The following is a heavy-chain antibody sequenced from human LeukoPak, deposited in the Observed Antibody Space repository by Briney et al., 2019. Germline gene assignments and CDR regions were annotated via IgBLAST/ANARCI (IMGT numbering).Heavy chain of an antibody. CDR1: GYTFTSYG. CDR2: ISAYNGNT. D-gene: IGHD4-17*01. V-gene: IGHV1-18*01. Sequence: ASVTVSCKASGYTFTSYGISWVRQAPGQGLEWMGWISAYNGNTNYAQKLQGRVTMTTDTSTSTAYMELRSLRSDDTAVYYCARRPDYGEAFYIWGQGTMVTVSS. J-gene: IGHJ3*02. CDR3: ARRPDYGEAFYI.